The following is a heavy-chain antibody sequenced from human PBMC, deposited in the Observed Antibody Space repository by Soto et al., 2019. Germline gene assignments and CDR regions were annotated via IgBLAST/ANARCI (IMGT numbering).Heavy chain of an antibody. CDR1: GYTFTSYY. CDR2: INPSGGST. Sequence: VASVKVSCKASGYTFTSYYMHWVRQAPGQGLEWMGIINPSGGSTSYAQKFQGRVTMTRDTSTSTVYMELSSLRSEDTAVYYCARLLVVAGTFHAFDYWGQGTLVTVSS. V-gene: IGHV1-46*01. J-gene: IGHJ4*02. CDR3: ARLLVVAGTFHAFDY. D-gene: IGHD6-19*01.